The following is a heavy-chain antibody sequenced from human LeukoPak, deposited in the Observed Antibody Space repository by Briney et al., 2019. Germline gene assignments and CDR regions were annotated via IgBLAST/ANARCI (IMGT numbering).Heavy chain of an antibody. CDR1: GGSISSHY. D-gene: IGHD6-19*01. Sequence: SETLSLTCTVSGGSISSHYWSWIRQPPGKGLEGIGYIYYSGSTNYNPSLKSRVTISVDTSKNQFSLKLSSVTAADTAVYYCARASGWYSSYYFDYWGQGTLVTVSS. V-gene: IGHV4-59*11. J-gene: IGHJ4*02. CDR2: IYYSGST. CDR3: ARASGWYSSYYFDY.